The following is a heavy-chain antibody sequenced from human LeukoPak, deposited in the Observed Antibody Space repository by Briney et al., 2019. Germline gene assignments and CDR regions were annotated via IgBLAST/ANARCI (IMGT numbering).Heavy chain of an antibody. CDR3: ARDTAAAGYTSYYYYYYMDV. D-gene: IGHD6-13*01. V-gene: IGHV3-30*04. Sequence: GGSLRLSCAASGFTFSSYAMHWVRQAPGKGLEWVAVISYDGSNKYYADSVKGRFTISRDNSKNTLYLQMNSLRAEDTAVYYCARDTAAAGYTSYYYYYYMDVWGKGTTVTVSS. CDR2: ISYDGSNK. CDR1: GFTFSSYA. J-gene: IGHJ6*03.